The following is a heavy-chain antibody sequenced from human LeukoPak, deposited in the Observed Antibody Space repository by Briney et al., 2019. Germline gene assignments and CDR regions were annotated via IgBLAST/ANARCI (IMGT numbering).Heavy chain of an antibody. D-gene: IGHD4-17*01. V-gene: IGHV3-23*01. CDR2: ISGSGGST. Sequence: GGSLRLSCAASGFTFSSYAMSWVRQAPGKGLEWVSAISGSGGSTYYADSVKGRFTISRDNSKNTLYLQMNSLRAEDTAVYYCATYRRWLLDYFDYWGQGTLVTVSS. CDR1: GFTFSSYA. J-gene: IGHJ4*02. CDR3: ATYRRWLLDYFDY.